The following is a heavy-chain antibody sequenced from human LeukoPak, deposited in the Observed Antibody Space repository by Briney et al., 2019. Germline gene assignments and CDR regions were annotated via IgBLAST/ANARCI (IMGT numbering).Heavy chain of an antibody. D-gene: IGHD3-3*01. V-gene: IGHV3-30*18. CDR1: GFTFSSYG. CDR3: AKPDRITILGVVIYPMDV. Sequence: GGSLRLSCAASGFTFSSYGMPWVRQAPGKGLEWVAVISYDGSNKYYADSVKGRFTISRDNSKNTLYLQMNSLRAEDTAVYYCAKPDRITILGVVIYPMDVWGQGTTVTVSS. J-gene: IGHJ6*02. CDR2: ISYDGSNK.